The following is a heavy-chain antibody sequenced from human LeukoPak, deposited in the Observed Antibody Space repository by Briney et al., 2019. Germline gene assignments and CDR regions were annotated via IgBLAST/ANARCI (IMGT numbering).Heavy chain of an antibody. Sequence: ASVKVSCKTSGYTFTGYYIHWVRQAPGQGLEWMGWISAYNGNTHYAQKVQGRVTMTTDTSTSTAYMELRSLRSDDTAVYYCARGLQENLAWLQAFSAFDIWGQGTMVTVSS. V-gene: IGHV1-18*04. CDR2: ISAYNGNT. J-gene: IGHJ3*02. CDR1: GYTFTGYY. CDR3: ARGLQENLAWLQAFSAFDI. D-gene: IGHD5-24*01.